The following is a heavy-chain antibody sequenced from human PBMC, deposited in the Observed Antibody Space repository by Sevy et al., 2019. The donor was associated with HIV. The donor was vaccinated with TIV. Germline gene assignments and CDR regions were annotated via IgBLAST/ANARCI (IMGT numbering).Heavy chain of an antibody. CDR3: ASHDWGREDF. CDR1: GYSISSYYW. Sequence: SETLSLTCVVSGYSISSYYWWDWFRRPPGKGLEWIGAIHYTGITQYSQSLKSRVTVSADTSKNQFSLRLSSMTAADTAVYYCASHDWGREDFWGQGTLVTVSS. D-gene: IGHD7-27*01. CDR2: IHYTGIT. J-gene: IGHJ4*02. V-gene: IGHV4-38-2*01.